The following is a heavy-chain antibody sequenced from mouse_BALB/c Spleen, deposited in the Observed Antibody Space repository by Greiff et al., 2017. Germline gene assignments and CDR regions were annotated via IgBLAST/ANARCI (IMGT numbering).Heavy chain of an antibody. CDR2: INPSNGRT. CDR3: ARELC. J-gene: IGHJ2*01. CDR1: GYTFTDYY. Sequence: QVQLQQSGAELARPGASVKLSCKASGYTFTDYYINWVKQRTGQGLEWIGEINPSNGRTNYNEKFKSKATLTVDKSSSTAYMQLSSLTSEDSAVYYCARELCWGQGTTLTVSS. V-gene: IGHV1S81*02. D-gene: IGHD3-3*01.